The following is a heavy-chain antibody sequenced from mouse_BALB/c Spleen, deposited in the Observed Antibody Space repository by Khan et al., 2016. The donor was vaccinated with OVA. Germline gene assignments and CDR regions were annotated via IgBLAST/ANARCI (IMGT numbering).Heavy chain of an antibody. D-gene: IGHD1-2*01. V-gene: IGHV2-6-7*01. CDR3: AREVRLGGFAY. CDR2: IWGDGST. CDR1: GFSLTGFG. Sequence: QVQLKQSGPGLVAPSQSLSITCTVSGFSLTGFGINWVRQPPGKGLEWLGIIWGDGSTDYYTVLITRLGISKDKSKSQGFLKMSSLQTEDTARYYCAREVRLGGFAYWGQGTLVTVSA. J-gene: IGHJ3*01.